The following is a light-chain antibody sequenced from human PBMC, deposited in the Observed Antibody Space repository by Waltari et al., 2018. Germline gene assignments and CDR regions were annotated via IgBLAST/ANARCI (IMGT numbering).Light chain of an antibody. J-gene: IGLJ2*01. CDR1: KWGDKY. CDR2: QDT. CDR3: QAWDSNTVV. V-gene: IGLV3-1*01. Sequence: SYELTQPPSVSVSPGQTATITCSGDKWGDKYACWYQQRPGQSPTLVISQDTKRPSGIPERRSGSNSGNTATLTISGAQAMDEADYYCQAWDSNTVVFGGGTKLTVL.